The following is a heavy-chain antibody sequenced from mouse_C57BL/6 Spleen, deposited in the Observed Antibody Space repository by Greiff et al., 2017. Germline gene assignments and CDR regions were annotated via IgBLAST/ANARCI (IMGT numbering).Heavy chain of an antibody. D-gene: IGHD1-1*01. CDR2: ISSGSSTI. Sequence: DVQLVESGGGLVKPGGSLKLSCAASGFTFSDYGMHWVRQAPEKGLEWVAYISSGSSTIYYADTVKGRFTISRDNAKNTLFLQMTSLRSEDTAMYYCARESSSWYFDVWGTGTTVTVSS. CDR3: ARESSSWYFDV. V-gene: IGHV5-17*01. CDR1: GFTFSDYG. J-gene: IGHJ1*03.